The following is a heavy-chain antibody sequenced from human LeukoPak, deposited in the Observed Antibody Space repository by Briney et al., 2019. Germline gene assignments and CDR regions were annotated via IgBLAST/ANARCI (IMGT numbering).Heavy chain of an antibody. Sequence: SETLSLTCTVSGYSISSGYYWGWIRQPPGKGLEWIGSIYHSGSTYYNPSLKSRVTISVDRSKNQFSLKLSSVAAADTAVYYCARDEGGVVPAAPDYWGQGTLVTVSS. CDR3: ARDEGGVVPAAPDY. CDR1: GYSISSGYY. CDR2: IYHSGST. D-gene: IGHD2-2*01. V-gene: IGHV4-38-2*02. J-gene: IGHJ4*02.